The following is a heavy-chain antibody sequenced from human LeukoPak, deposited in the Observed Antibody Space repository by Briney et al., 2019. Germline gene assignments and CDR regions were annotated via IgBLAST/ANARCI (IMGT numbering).Heavy chain of an antibody. D-gene: IGHD3-10*01. J-gene: IGHJ3*02. CDR3: ARSVGGGSYYDRAFDI. CDR1: GCTISSSNW. Sequence: SGTLTLTCAVSGCTISSSNWWSCVRQPPGKGLEWVGEIYHSGSTNYNPSLKSRVTISVDKSKNQFSLKMSSVTAADTAVYYCARSVGGGSYYDRAFDIWGQGTMVTVSS. CDR2: IYHSGST. V-gene: IGHV4-4*02.